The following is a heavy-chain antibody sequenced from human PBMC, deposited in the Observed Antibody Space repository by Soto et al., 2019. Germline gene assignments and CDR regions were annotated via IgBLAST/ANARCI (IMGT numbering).Heavy chain of an antibody. CDR2: IYPGDSDT. CDR3: ARRVAINFGMDV. CDR1: GDSFTIYC. V-gene: IGHV5-51*01. D-gene: IGHD5-12*01. Sequence: GESLKISCNGSGDSFTIYCIGLVLQMPGKGLEWMGIIYPGDSDTRYSPSFQGQVTISADKSISTAYLQWSSLKASDTAMYYCARRVAINFGMDVWGQGTTVTVSS. J-gene: IGHJ6*02.